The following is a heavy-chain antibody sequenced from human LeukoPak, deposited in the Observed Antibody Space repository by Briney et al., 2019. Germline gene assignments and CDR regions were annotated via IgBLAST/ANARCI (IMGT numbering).Heavy chain of an antibody. Sequence: GGSLRLSCAASGFTFSSYSMNWVRQAPGKGLEWVSSISSSSSYIYYADSVKGRFTISRDNAKNSLYLQMNSLRAEDTAVYYCARGAPLVRGVTIHYYYMDVWGKGTTVTVSS. CDR2: ISSSSSYI. CDR1: GFTFSSYS. J-gene: IGHJ6*03. D-gene: IGHD3-10*01. CDR3: ARGAPLVRGVTIHYYYMDV. V-gene: IGHV3-21*01.